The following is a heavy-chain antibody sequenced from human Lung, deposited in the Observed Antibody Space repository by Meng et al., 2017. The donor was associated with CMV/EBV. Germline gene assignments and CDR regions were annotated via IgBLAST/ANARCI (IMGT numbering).Heavy chain of an antibody. V-gene: IGHV3-21*01. Sequence: GGSLRLXCAASGFTFSSYSMNWVRQAPGKGLEWVSSISSSSYIYYADSVKGRFTISRDNAKNSLYLQMNSLRAEDTAVYYCARWERTAMDPYYYYGMDVWGQGTTVTVSS. J-gene: IGHJ6*02. CDR1: GFTFSSYS. CDR3: ARWERTAMDPYYYYGMDV. CDR2: ISSSSYI. D-gene: IGHD5-18*01.